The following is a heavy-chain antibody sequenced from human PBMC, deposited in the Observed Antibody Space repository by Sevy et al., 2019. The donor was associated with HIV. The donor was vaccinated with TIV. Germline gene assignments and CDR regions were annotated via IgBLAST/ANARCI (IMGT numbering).Heavy chain of an antibody. D-gene: IGHD3-3*01. V-gene: IGHV3-48*03. CDR2: ISSSGSTI. Sequence: GGSLRLSCAASGFTFSSYEMNWVRQAPGKGLEWVSYISSSGSTIYYADSVKGRCTISRDNAKNSLYLQMNSLRAEDTAVNNCARGDYDFWSGYPTPWYYYGMDVWGQGTTVTVSS. J-gene: IGHJ6*02. CDR1: GFTFSSYE. CDR3: ARGDYDFWSGYPTPWYYYGMDV.